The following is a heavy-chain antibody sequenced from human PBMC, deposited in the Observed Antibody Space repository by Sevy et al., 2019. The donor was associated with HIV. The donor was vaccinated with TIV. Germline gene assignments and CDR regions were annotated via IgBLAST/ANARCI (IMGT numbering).Heavy chain of an antibody. J-gene: IGHJ4*02. Sequence: GGSLRLSCAASGFTPSTYGMHWVRQAPGKGLEWVAVIGYDGSNKYYADSVRGRFTISRDNSKNTLFLQMDSLRAEDTAVYYCARDSVRGGYFDSSGYFLFDYWGQGTLVTVSS. CDR3: ARDSVRGGYFDSSGYFLFDY. V-gene: IGHV3-33*01. CDR2: IGYDGSNK. CDR1: GFTPSTYG. D-gene: IGHD3-22*01.